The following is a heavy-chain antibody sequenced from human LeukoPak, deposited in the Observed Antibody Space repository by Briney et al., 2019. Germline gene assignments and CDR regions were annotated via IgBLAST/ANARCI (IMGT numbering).Heavy chain of an antibody. V-gene: IGHV4-59*01. CDR1: GGSISTYY. CDR3: ARVDANWGVVDY. J-gene: IGHJ4*02. CDR2: FHYSGTT. D-gene: IGHD7-27*01. Sequence: SETLSLTCTVSGGSISTYYWSWIRQPSGKGLEWIGYFHYSGTTNYNPSLKSRVTISVDTSKNQFSLKLSSVTAADTAVYYCARVDANWGVVDYWGQGTLVTVSS.